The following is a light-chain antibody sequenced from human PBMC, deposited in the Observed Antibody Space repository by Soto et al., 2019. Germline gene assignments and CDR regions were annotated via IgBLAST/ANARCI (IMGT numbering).Light chain of an antibody. J-gene: IGLJ3*02. CDR2: DDS. V-gene: IGLV3-21*02. CDR1: KSGSKS. Sequence: SYELTQPPSVSVAPGQTARISCGGEKSGSKSVHWYQQKAGQTPELVVYDDSDRPSGIPERFSGSNSGNTASLTITRVEGGDEADYYCPVWDSSSEHVVFGGGTKVTVL. CDR3: PVWDSSSEHVV.